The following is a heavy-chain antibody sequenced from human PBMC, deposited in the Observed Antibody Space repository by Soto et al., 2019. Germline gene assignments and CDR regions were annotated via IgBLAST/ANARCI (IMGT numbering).Heavy chain of an antibody. V-gene: IGHV4-31*03. Sequence: QVQLQESGPGLVKPSQTLSLTCTVSGGSISSGGYYWSWIRQHPGKVLEWIGYIYYSGSTYYNLSLKSRVTISVDTSKNQFSLKLSSVTAADTAVYYCARDSLLARGYWFDPWGQGTLVTVSS. CDR2: IYYSGST. CDR1: GGSISSGGYY. CDR3: ARDSLLARGYWFDP. J-gene: IGHJ5*02.